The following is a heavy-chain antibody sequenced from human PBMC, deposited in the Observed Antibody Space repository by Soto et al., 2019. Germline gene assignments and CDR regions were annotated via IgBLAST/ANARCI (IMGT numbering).Heavy chain of an antibody. D-gene: IGHD5-12*01. J-gene: IGHJ5*02. CDR3: ARWGFSADDASDWFDP. Sequence: QVPLQEPGPGLVKPSETLSLTCSVSGVSISSPTYYWCWVRRALVWGPEWIGNIFYNGRTDYNPSLQSRVTISVDTSKHHFSLRVASVTAADTAVYYCARWGFSADDASDWFDPWGHGTLVTVS. CDR2: IFYNGRT. V-gene: IGHV4-39*02. CDR1: GVSISSPTYY.